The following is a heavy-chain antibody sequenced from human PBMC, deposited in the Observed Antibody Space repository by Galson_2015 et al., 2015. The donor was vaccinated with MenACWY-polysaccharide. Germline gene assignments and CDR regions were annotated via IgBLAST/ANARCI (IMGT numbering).Heavy chain of an antibody. CDR1: GFTVSSNY. V-gene: IGHV3-53*01. D-gene: IGHD3-16*02. CDR2: IYSGGST. Sequence: SLRLSCAASGFTVSSNYMSWVRQAPGKGLEWVSVIYSGGSTYYADSVKGRFTISRGNSKNTLYLQMNSLRAEDTAVYYCATKRDQYYDYVWGSYRPKALGAFDIWGQGTMVTVSS. CDR3: ATKRDQYYDYVWGSYRPKALGAFDI. J-gene: IGHJ3*02.